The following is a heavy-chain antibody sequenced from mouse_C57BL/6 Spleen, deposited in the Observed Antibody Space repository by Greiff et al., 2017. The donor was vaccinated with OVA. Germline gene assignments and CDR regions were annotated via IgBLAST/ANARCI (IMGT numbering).Heavy chain of an antibody. D-gene: IGHD1-1*01. J-gene: IGHJ1*03. CDR2: INYDGSST. Sequence: EVKLVESEGGLVQPGSSMKLSCTASGFTFSDYYMAWVRQVPEKGLEWVAYINYDGSSTYYLDSLKSRFIISRDNAKNILYLQMSSLKSEDTATYYCARAYYGSSYGWYFDVWGTGTTVTVSS. CDR1: GFTFSDYY. CDR3: ARAYYGSSYGWYFDV. V-gene: IGHV5-16*01.